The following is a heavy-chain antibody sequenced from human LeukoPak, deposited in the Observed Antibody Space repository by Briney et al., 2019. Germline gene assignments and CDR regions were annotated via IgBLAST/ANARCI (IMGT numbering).Heavy chain of an antibody. Sequence: GGSLRLSCAASGFTFSSYAMSWVRQAPGKGLEWVSAISGSGGSTYYADSEKGRFTISRDNSKNTLYLQMNSLRAEDTAVYYCAKGSSSWYYYYGMDVWGQGTTVTVSS. D-gene: IGHD6-13*01. CDR2: ISGSGGST. J-gene: IGHJ6*02. CDR1: GFTFSSYA. CDR3: AKGSSSWYYYYGMDV. V-gene: IGHV3-23*01.